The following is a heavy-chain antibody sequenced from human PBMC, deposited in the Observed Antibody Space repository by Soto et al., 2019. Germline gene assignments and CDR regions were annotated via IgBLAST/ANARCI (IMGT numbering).Heavy chain of an antibody. CDR1: GFTFSSYA. CDR3: AKAFGSPLPLIAAPAEFDY. V-gene: IGHV3-23*01. CDR2: ISGSGGST. Sequence: GGSLRLSCAASGFTFSSYAMSWVRQAPGKGLEWVSAISGSGGSTYYADSVKGRFTISRDNSKNTLYLQMNSLRAEDTAVYYCAKAFGSPLPLIAAPAEFDYWGQGTLVTVSS. J-gene: IGHJ4*02. D-gene: IGHD6-6*01.